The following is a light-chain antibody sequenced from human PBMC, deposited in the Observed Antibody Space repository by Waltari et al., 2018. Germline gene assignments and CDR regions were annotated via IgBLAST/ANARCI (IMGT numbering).Light chain of an antibody. CDR3: QQYGTSTGT. CDR1: QSVRSSY. V-gene: IGKV3-20*01. J-gene: IGKJ1*01. CDR2: GAS. Sequence: EIVLTQSPGTLSVSPGERATLSCRASQSVRSSYLAWHQQKPGQAPRLLIYGASSRAIGTPDRFSGSGSGTDFTLSISRLEPEDSAVYYCQQYGTSTGTFGQGTKVGIK.